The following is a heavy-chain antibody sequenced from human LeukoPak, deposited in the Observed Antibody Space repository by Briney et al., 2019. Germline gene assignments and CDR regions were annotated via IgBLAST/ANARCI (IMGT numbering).Heavy chain of an antibody. CDR2: IYHSGST. J-gene: IGHJ4*02. CDR1: GYSISSGYY. V-gene: IGHV4-38-2*01. D-gene: IGHD3-3*01. Sequence: SETLSLTCAVSGYSISSGYYWGWIRQPPGKGLEWIGSIYHSGSTYYNPSLKSRVTISVDTSKNQFSLKLSSVTAADTAVYYCARIDLWSGSLDYWGQGTLVTVSS. CDR3: ARIDLWSGSLDY.